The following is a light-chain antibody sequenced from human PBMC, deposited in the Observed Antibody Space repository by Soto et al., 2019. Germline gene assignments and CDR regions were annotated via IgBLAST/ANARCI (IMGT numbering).Light chain of an antibody. CDR1: QSVSRN. CDR3: QQYNGWPLT. V-gene: IGKV3-15*01. CDR2: GAS. J-gene: IGKJ4*01. Sequence: EIVMTQSPATLSVSPGERATLSCRASQSVSRNLAWYQQKPGQAPRLLVSGASTRATGIPATFSGSGSGTESTLTISSLQSEDFAIYCCQQYNGWPLTFGGGTKVEIK.